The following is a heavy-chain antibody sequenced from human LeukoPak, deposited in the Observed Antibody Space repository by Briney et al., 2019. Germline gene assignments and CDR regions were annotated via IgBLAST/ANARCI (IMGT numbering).Heavy chain of an antibody. CDR2: ISGSGGST. J-gene: IGHJ4*02. Sequence: GGSLRLSCAASGFTFSSYAMSWVRQAPGKGLEWASAISGSGGSTYYADSVKGRFTISRDNSKNTLYLQMNSLRAEDTAVYYCAKRPPIVVVPAAKDYWGQGTLVTVSS. CDR1: GFTFSSYA. D-gene: IGHD2-2*01. CDR3: AKRPPIVVVPAAKDY. V-gene: IGHV3-23*01.